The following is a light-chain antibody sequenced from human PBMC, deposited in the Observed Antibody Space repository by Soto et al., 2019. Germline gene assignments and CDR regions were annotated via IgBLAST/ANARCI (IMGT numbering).Light chain of an antibody. V-gene: IGLV1-47*01. CDR2: RNN. J-gene: IGLJ3*02. CDR3: SAWYDTLNGQV. Sequence: QSVLTQPPSASGTPGQRVSISCSGSRSNIGSNYVYWYQQLPGTAPTHLIQRNNDRPSGVPDRFSGSKYGTSVSLAISGRRSEDEATDYCSAWYDTLNGQVFGGGTKLTVL. CDR1: RSNIGSNY.